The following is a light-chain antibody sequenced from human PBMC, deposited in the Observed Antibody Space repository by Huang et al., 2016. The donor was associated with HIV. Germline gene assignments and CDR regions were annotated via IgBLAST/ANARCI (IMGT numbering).Light chain of an antibody. J-gene: IGKJ3*01. CDR1: QGVSTN. Sequence: EIVMTQSPATLSVSPGERATLSCRASQGVSTNFAWYQQKPGQAPRLLIYGASTPVTGIPARFSGSGSGTEFTLTITSLQSEDFAVYYCHQYNTWPRGAFGPGTKVDF. V-gene: IGKV3-15*01. CDR3: HQYNTWPRGA. CDR2: GAS.